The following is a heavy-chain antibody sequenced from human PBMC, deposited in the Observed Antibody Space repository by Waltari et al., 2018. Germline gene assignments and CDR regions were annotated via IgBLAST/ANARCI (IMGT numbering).Heavy chain of an antibody. J-gene: IGHJ4*02. CDR3: AKGGYDFGEMYYFDY. CDR2: ISGSGGST. CDR1: GFTFSSYA. Sequence: EVQLLESGGGLVQPGGSLRLSCAASGFTFSSYAMSWVRQAPGKGLEWVSAISGSGGSTYYADSGKGRFTISRDNSKNTLYLQMNSLRAEDTAVYYCAKGGYDFGEMYYFDYWGQGTLVTVSS. D-gene: IGHD5-12*01. V-gene: IGHV3-23*01.